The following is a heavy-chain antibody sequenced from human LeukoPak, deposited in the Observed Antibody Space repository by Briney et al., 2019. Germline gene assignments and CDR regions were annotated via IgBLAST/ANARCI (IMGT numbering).Heavy chain of an antibody. CDR1: GFTFSSYS. D-gene: IGHD1-1*01. V-gene: IGHV3-21*01. J-gene: IGHJ5*02. CDR2: ISSSSSYI. CDR3: ARDGGTGTLGGWFDP. Sequence: GGSLRLSCAASGFTFSSYSMNWVRQAPGKGLEWVSSISSSSSYIYYADSVKGRFTISRGNAKNSLYLQMNSLRAEDTAVYYCARDGGTGTLGGWFDPWGQGTLVTVSS.